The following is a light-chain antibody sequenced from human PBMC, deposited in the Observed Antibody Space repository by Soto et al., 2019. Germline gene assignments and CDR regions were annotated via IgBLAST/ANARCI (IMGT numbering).Light chain of an antibody. CDR3: QHYNSWPPP. CDR2: GAS. V-gene: IGKV3-15*01. J-gene: IGKJ3*01. CDR1: QSVRDY. Sequence: EIGMTQSPGTLSVSPGERATLSCRASQSVRDYLAWYQQKPGQAPMLLIYGASTRDTGIPSRFSGSGSGTEFTLTISSLQSEDFAVYYCQHYNSWPPPFGAGTKVDIK.